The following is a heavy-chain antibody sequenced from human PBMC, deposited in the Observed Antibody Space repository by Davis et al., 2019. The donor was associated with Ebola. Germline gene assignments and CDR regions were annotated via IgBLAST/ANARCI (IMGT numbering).Heavy chain of an antibody. D-gene: IGHD3-3*01. CDR3: VRDPGVLRFLEWSAYYNMDI. CDR2: IDSDGSNR. CDR1: GFTLSNYW. V-gene: IGHV3-74*01. Sequence: GSLKISCAASGFTLSNYWMYWVRQVPGKGLMWVSRIDSDGSNRKYADSVKGRFTISRDNAKNTLYLQMNSLTADDTAVYYCVRDPGVLRFLEWSAYYNMDIWGQGTTVTVSS. J-gene: IGHJ6*02.